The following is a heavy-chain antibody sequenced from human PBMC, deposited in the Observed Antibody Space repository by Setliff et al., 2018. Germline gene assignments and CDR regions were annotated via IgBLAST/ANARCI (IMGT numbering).Heavy chain of an antibody. CDR1: GFTFSSYS. J-gene: IGHJ6*03. V-gene: IGHV3-48*01. Sequence: GESLRLSCEASGFTFSSYSMNWVRQAPGKGLEWVAHISYSSGSISYADSVKSRFTISRDNAKNSLYLQMNSLRAEDTAIYYCVRALAYYYMDVWGKGTTVTVSS. CDR3: VRALAYYYMDV. CDR2: ISYSSGSI.